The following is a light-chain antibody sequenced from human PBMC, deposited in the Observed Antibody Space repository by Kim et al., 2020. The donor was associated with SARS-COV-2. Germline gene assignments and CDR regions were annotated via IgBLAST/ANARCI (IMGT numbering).Light chain of an antibody. V-gene: IGLV1-47*01. CDR2: RNN. CDR3: AAWDDSLSGYV. J-gene: IGLJ1*01. Sequence: QSVLTQPPSASGTPGQRVTISCSGSSSNIGSNYVDWYQHLPGTAPKLLIYRNNQRPSGVPDRFSGSKSGTSASLAISGLRSEDEADYYCAAWDDSLSGYVFGTGTKVTVL. CDR1: SSNIGSNY.